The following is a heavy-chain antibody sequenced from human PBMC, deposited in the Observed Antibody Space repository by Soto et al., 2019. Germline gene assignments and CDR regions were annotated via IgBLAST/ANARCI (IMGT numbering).Heavy chain of an antibody. V-gene: IGHV4-34*01. Sequence: SETLSLTCAVYGGSFSGYYWSWIRQPPGKGLEWIGEINHSGSTNYNPSLKSRVTISVDTSKNQFSLKLSSVTAADTAVYYCVRGNGYSYGPGWYYYYYGMDVWGQGTTVTVSS. CDR1: GGSFSGYY. CDR2: INHSGST. CDR3: VRGNGYSYGPGWYYYYYGMDV. D-gene: IGHD5-18*01. J-gene: IGHJ6*02.